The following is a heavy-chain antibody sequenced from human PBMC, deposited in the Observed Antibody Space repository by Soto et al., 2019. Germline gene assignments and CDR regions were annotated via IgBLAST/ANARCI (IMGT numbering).Heavy chain of an antibody. V-gene: IGHV4-59*01. CDR2: IHYGGST. CDR1: GDSISGYH. J-gene: IGHJ4*02. CDR3: ARGPAIFGFDY. Sequence: SATLSLTCTGSGDSISGYHWSWIRQSPGKGLGWIGYIHYGGSTKYNPSLKSRVTISVDTSKNQFSVTLSSVTAADTAVYYCARGPAIFGFDYWGQGTLVTVSS. D-gene: IGHD2-21*01.